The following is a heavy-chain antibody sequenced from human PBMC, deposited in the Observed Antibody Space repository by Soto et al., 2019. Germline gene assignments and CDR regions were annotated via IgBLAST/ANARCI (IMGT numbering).Heavy chain of an antibody. V-gene: IGHV4-59*02. J-gene: IGHJ5*02. Sequence: SETLSLTCTVSGGSVSSYYWSWIRQPPGKGLEWIGYIYYSGSTNYNPSLKSRVTISVDTSKNQFSLKLSSVTAADTAVYYCARSSVGYYDSSGYPNWFDPWGQGTLVTVSS. CDR1: GGSVSSYY. CDR2: IYYSGST. CDR3: ARSSVGYYDSSGYPNWFDP. D-gene: IGHD3-22*01.